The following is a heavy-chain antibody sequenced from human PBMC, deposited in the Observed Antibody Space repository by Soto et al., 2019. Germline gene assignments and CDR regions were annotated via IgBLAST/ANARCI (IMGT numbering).Heavy chain of an antibody. Sequence: GASVQVSCKASGGTFSSYAISWVRQAPGQGLEWMGGIIPIFGTANYAQKFQGRVTITADESTSTAYMELSSLRSEDTAVYYCARDVGRGYYDILTGRYFDYWGQGTLVTVSS. CDR3: ARDVGRGYYDILTGRYFDY. J-gene: IGHJ4*02. D-gene: IGHD3-9*01. V-gene: IGHV1-69*13. CDR2: IIPIFGTA. CDR1: GGTFSSYA.